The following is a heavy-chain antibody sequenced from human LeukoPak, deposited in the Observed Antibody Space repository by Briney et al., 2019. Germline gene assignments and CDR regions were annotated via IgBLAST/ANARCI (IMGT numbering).Heavy chain of an antibody. D-gene: IGHD1-1*01. Sequence: GGSLTLSCAASGFTFSNYWMHWVRQVPGKGLVWVSRIDSDGVTTSYADSVKGRFTITRDNSKNTVYLQMNSLRAEDTAVYYCARDPETETGWYYYGMDVWGQGTTVTVSS. J-gene: IGHJ6*02. CDR2: IDSDGVTT. CDR1: GFTFSNYW. V-gene: IGHV3-74*01. CDR3: ARDPETETGWYYYGMDV.